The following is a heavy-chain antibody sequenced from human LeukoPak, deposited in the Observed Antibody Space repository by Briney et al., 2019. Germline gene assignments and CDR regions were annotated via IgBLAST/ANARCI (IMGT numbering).Heavy chain of an antibody. D-gene: IGHD6-19*01. Sequence: GGSLRLSCAASGFTFSSYSMNWVRQAPGKGLEWVSSISSSSSYIYYADSVKGRFTISRDNAKNSLYLQMNSLRAEDTAVYYCARDVRAVAGLLDYWGQGTLVTVSS. CDR1: GFTFSSYS. J-gene: IGHJ4*02. CDR3: ARDVRAVAGLLDY. V-gene: IGHV3-21*01. CDR2: ISSSSSYI.